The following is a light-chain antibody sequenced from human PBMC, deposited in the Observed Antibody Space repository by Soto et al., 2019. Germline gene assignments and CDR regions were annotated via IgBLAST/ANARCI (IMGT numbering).Light chain of an antibody. CDR3: SSYTSSSTLV. J-gene: IGLJ2*01. CDR1: SSDVGGYNY. V-gene: IGLV2-14*01. CDR2: EVS. Sequence: QSVLSQPASVSGSPGQSITISRTGTSSDVGGYNYVSWYQQHPGKAPRLMIYEVSSRPSGISNRFSGSKSGNTASLTISGLQAEDEADYYCSSYTSSSTLVLGGGTKLTVL.